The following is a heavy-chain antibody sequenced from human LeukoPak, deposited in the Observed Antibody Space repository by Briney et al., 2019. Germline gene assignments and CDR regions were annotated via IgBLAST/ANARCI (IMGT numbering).Heavy chain of an antibody. J-gene: IGHJ4*02. D-gene: IGHD3-22*01. CDR1: GGTFSSDA. Sequence: WASVTVSFTASGGTFSSDAISWVRQAPGQGLEWMGGIIPAFGAANYAQKFQGRVTITADESTSTAYMELSSLRSEDTAVYYCARGREITLIATRYYFDYWGQGTLVTVSS. CDR2: IIPAFGAA. V-gene: IGHV1-69*13. CDR3: ARGREITLIATRYYFDY.